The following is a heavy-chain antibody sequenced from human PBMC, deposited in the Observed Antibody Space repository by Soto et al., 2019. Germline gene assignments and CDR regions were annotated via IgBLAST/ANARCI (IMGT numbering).Heavy chain of an antibody. CDR1: GGSFSGYY. CDR3: ARGPIAVAGRPRSWFDP. CDR2: INHSGST. J-gene: IGHJ5*02. V-gene: IGHV4-34*01. Sequence: TSETLSLTCAVYGGSFSGYYWSWIRQPPGKGLEWIGEINHSGSTNYNPSLKSRVTISVDTSKNQFSLKLSSVTAADTAVYYCARGPIAVAGRPRSWFDPWGQGTLVTVS. D-gene: IGHD6-19*01.